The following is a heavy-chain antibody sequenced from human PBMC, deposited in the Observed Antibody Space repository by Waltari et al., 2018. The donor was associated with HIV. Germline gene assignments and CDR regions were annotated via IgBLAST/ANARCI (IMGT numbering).Heavy chain of an antibody. Sequence: EVQLVASGGGLVQPGGPLRLSFEASGFTVSSNYMSWVRQAPGKGLEWVSVIYSGGSTYYADSVKGRFTISRDNSKNALYRQMNSLRAEDTAVYYCAREVRHNSGGMDVWGQGTTVTVSS. J-gene: IGHJ6*02. CDR1: GFTVSSNY. CDR3: AREVRHNSGGMDV. D-gene: IGHD6-19*01. CDR2: IYSGGST. V-gene: IGHV3-66*02.